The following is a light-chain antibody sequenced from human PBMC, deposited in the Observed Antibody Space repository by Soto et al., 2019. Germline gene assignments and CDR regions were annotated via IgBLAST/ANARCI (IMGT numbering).Light chain of an antibody. V-gene: IGKV3D-20*02. Sequence: EIVLTQSPGTLSLSPVERATLSCMASQSVSNNYLAWYQQKPGQAPRLLIYGASNRATGIPPRFSGSGSGTDFTLTISSLEPEDSAVYYCQQRHMWPITFGQGTRLEIK. CDR1: QSVSNNY. J-gene: IGKJ5*01. CDR2: GAS. CDR3: QQRHMWPIT.